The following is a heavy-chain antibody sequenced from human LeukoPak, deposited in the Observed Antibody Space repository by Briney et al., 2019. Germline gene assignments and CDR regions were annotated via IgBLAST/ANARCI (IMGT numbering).Heavy chain of an antibody. J-gene: IGHJ6*03. D-gene: IGHD6-19*01. Sequence: PGGSLRLSCAASVFTFSSYSMNWVRQAPGKGLECVSYISSSSSTIYYADSAKGRFTISRDNAKNSLYLQMNSLRAEDTAVYYCAREGSQWLAKHYYYYYYMDVWGKGTTVTVSS. CDR3: AREGSQWLAKHYYYYYYMDV. CDR2: ISSSSSTI. CDR1: VFTFSSYS. V-gene: IGHV3-48*01.